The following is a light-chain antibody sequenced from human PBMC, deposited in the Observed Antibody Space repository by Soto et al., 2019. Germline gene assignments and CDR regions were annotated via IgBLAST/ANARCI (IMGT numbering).Light chain of an antibody. CDR2: EDD. CDR1: SGSIGSNS. CDR3: QSYDTNTVV. J-gene: IGLJ2*01. Sequence: NFMLTQPHSVSESPGKTVTISCTRSSGSIGSNSVQWYRQRPGSAPTIVIYEDDQRPSGVPNRFAGSIDRSSNSASLTISGLQTDEEADYYCQSYDTNTVVFGGGTKLTVL. V-gene: IGLV6-57*04.